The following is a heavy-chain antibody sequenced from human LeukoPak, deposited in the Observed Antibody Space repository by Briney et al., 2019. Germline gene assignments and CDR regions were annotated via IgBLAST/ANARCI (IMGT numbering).Heavy chain of an antibody. CDR2: ISSSGSTI. CDR3: ASMYYGSGSYDY. CDR1: GFTFSSYE. Sequence: GGSLRLSCAASGFTFSSYEMNWVRQAPGKGLEWVSYISSSGSTIYYADSVKGRFTISRDNAKNSLYLQMNSLRAEDTAVYYCASMYYGSGSYDYWGQGTLVTVSS. J-gene: IGHJ4*02. V-gene: IGHV3-48*03. D-gene: IGHD3-10*01.